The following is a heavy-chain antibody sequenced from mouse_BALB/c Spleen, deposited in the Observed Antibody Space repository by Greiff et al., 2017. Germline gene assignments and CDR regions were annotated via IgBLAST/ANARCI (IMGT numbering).Heavy chain of an antibody. V-gene: IGHV1-80*01. CDR3: ARGGIGYAMDY. CDR2: IYPGDGDT. D-gene: IGHD2-14*01. Sequence: QVQLKQSGAELVRPGSSVKISCKASGYAFSSYWMNWVKQRPGQGLEWIGQIYPGDGDTNYNGKFKGKATLTADKSSSTAYMQLSSLTSEDSAVYFSARGGIGYAMDYWGQGTSVTVSS. J-gene: IGHJ4*01. CDR1: GYAFSSYW.